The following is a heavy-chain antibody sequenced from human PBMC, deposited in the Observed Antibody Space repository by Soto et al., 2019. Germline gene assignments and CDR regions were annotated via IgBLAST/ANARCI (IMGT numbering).Heavy chain of an antibody. CDR3: ARDDNYDDNGLDL. D-gene: IGHD4-17*01. J-gene: IGHJ5*02. CDR1: GFSFNTHG. V-gene: IGHV3-33*01. Sequence: QGQLVESGGGVVRPGRSLRLSCEATGFSFNTHGMHWVRQAPGKGLEWVAVIVNDGSEQAYSDSVKGRFTILRDNSKNTLSLQMNNLRAEDTAVYYCARDDNYDDNGLDLWGQGILVTVSS. CDR2: IVNDGSEQ.